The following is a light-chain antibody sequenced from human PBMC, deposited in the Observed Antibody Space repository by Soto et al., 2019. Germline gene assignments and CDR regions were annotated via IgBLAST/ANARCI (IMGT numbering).Light chain of an antibody. J-gene: IGKJ1*01. V-gene: IGKV1-5*01. Sequence: DIQMTQSPSTLSASVGDRVTITCRASQSISSWLAWYQQKPGKAPKLLIYDASSLESGVPSRFSGSVSGTEFTLTISSLQPDDFATYYCQQYDSYPRTFGQGTKVDIK. CDR2: DAS. CDR3: QQYDSYPRT. CDR1: QSISSW.